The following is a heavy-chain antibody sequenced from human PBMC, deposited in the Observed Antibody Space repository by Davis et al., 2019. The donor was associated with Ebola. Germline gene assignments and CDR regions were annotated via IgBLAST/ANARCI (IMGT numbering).Heavy chain of an antibody. Sequence: PSETLSLTCTVSGYSINSGYYWVWLRQPPEKGLAWTGSIYHTGSTYYNPSLKSRVTISVDTSKNQFSLKLSSVTAADTAVYYCAREKERYLPYWGQGILVTVSS. CDR1: GYSINSGYY. CDR2: IYHTGST. J-gene: IGHJ4*02. CDR3: AREKERYLPY. D-gene: IGHD1-1*01. V-gene: IGHV4-38-2*02.